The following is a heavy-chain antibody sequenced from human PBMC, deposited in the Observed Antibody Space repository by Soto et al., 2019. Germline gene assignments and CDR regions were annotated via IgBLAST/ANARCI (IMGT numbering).Heavy chain of an antibody. D-gene: IGHD3-16*02. Sequence: GGSLRLSCAASGFTFSDYYMSWIRQAPGKGLEWVSYISSSGSTIYYADSVKGRFTISRDNAKNSLYLQMNSLRAEDTAVYYCARDSRRFDSVITFGGVIVPLDYFDYWGQGTLVTVSS. V-gene: IGHV3-11*01. CDR1: GFTFSDYY. CDR3: ARDSRRFDSVITFGGVIVPLDYFDY. CDR2: ISSSGSTI. J-gene: IGHJ4*02.